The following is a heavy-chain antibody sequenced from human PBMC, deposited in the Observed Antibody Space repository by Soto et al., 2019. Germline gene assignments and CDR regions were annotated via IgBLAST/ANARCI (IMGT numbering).Heavy chain of an antibody. D-gene: IGHD1-1*01. CDR3: ARGPRLRSTGTVAH. Sequence: QPGGSLRLSCAVSGFTFSAYWMHWVRQVPGKGLTWVSRISDDGSTATYADSVKGRFVISRDNAKNSLYLEMNTLRVDDSGLYYCARGPRLRSTGTVAHWGRGTLVTVSS. CDR1: GFTFSAYW. V-gene: IGHV3-74*01. CDR2: ISDDGSTA. J-gene: IGHJ4*02.